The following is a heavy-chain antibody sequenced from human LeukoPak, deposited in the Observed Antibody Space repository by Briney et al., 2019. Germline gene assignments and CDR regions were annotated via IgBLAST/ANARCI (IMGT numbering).Heavy chain of an antibody. Sequence: SVKVSCKASGGTFSSYAISWVRQAPGQGLEWMGRIIPILGIANYAQKFQGRVTITADKSTSAAYMELSSLRSEDTAVYYCARSGIAAAGTAFDYWGQGTLVTVSS. CDR2: IIPILGIA. V-gene: IGHV1-69*04. D-gene: IGHD6-13*01. J-gene: IGHJ4*02. CDR1: GGTFSSYA. CDR3: ARSGIAAAGTAFDY.